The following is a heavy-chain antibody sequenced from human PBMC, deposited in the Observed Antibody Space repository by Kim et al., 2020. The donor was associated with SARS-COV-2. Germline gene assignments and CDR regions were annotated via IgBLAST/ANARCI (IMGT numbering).Heavy chain of an antibody. Sequence: SETLSLTCTVSGGSISSYYWSWIRQPPGKGLEWIGYIYYSGSTNYNPSLKSRVTISVDTSKNQFSLKLSSVTAADTAVYYCARDLGYNWNYYYYYGMDVWGQGNTVTVSS. J-gene: IGHJ6*02. V-gene: IGHV4-59*01. CDR3: ARDLGYNWNYYYYYGMDV. CDR1: GGSISSYY. CDR2: IYYSGST. D-gene: IGHD1-20*01.